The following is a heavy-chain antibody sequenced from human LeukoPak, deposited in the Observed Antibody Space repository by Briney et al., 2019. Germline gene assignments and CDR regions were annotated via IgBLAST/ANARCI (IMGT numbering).Heavy chain of an antibody. V-gene: IGHV3-23*01. CDR1: GFTFSSYA. Sequence: GGSLRLSCAASGFTFSSYAMSWVRQAPGKGQEWVSAISGSGGSTYYADSVKGRFTISRDNSKNTLYLQMNSLRAEDTAVYYCAKTPYYDILTGYYRACFDYWGQGTLVTVSS. CDR2: ISGSGGST. CDR3: AKTPYYDILTGYYRACFDY. D-gene: IGHD3-9*01. J-gene: IGHJ4*02.